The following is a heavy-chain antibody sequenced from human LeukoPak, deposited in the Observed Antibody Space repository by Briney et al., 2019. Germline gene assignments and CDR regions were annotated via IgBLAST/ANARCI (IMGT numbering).Heavy chain of an antibody. J-gene: IGHJ4*02. Sequence: SETLSLTCTVSGGSLSSYFWSWIRRPPGKGLEWIAYIYYSGSTNYNPSLKSRVTISVDTSKNQFSLKLSSVTAADTAVYYCARQPSSWFTSFDSWGQGTLVTVSS. CDR1: GGSLSSYF. CDR2: IYYSGST. V-gene: IGHV4-59*01. D-gene: IGHD6-13*01. CDR3: ARQPSSWFTSFDS.